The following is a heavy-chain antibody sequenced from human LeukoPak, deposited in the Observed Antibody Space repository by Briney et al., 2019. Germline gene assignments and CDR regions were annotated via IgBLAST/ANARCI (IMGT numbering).Heavy chain of an antibody. J-gene: IGHJ6*03. CDR3: ARDPGYYDFWSGYYYYYMDV. CDR1: GFTFSSYS. Sequence: GGSLRLSCAASGFTFSSYSMNWVRQAPGKGLEWVSYISSSSSTIYYADSVKGRFTISRDNAKNSLYLQMNSLRAEDTAVYYCARDPGYYDFWSGYYYYYMDVWGKGTTVTVSS. D-gene: IGHD3-3*01. CDR2: ISSSSSTI. V-gene: IGHV3-48*01.